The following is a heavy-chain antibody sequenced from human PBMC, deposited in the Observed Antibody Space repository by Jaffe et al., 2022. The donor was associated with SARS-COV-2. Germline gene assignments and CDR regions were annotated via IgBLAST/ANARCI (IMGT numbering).Heavy chain of an antibody. V-gene: IGHV1-2*02. CDR2: ISPNGGGT. D-gene: IGHD5-12*01. CDR1: GYTFIGYY. Sequence: QVQLVQSGAEVKKPGASVKVSCKASGYTFIGYYIHWVRQAPGQGLEWMGWISPNGGGTHYAQKFQGRVTVTRDTSISTAYMELSSLRSDDTAVYYCARDLNTGFGYYYYGMDVWGQGTTVTVSS. CDR3: ARDLNTGFGYYYYGMDV. J-gene: IGHJ6*02.